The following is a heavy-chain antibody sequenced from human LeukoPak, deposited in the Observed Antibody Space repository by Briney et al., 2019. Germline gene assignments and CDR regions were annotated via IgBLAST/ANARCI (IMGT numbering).Heavy chain of an antibody. J-gene: IGHJ6*02. D-gene: IGHD6-13*01. CDR3: ARDGSSPYYYYGMDV. CDR2: MNPNSGNT. V-gene: IGHV1-8*01. CDR1: GYTFTSYD. Sequence: PVASVKVSCKASGYTFTSYDINWVRQATGQGLEWMGWMNPNSGNTGYAQKFQGRVTMTRNTSISTAYMELSSLRSEDTAVYYCARDGSSPYYYYGMDVWGQGTTVTVSS.